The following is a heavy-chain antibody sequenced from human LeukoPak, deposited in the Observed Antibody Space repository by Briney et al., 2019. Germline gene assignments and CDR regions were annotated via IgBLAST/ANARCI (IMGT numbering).Heavy chain of an antibody. D-gene: IGHD4-17*01. V-gene: IGHV3-48*03. J-gene: IGHJ6*02. CDR1: GFTFSSYE. CDR2: ISSSGSTI. Sequence: GGSLRLSRAASGFTFSSYEMNWVRQAPGKGLEWVSYISSSGSTIYYADSVKGRFTISRDNAKNSLYLQMNSLRAEDTAVYYCAAGTTRIRIDYYYYYYGMDVWGQGTTVTVSS. CDR3: AAGTTRIRIDYYYYYYGMDV.